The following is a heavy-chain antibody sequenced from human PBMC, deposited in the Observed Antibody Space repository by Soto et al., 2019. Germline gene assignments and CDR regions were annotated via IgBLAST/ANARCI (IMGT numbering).Heavy chain of an antibody. CDR2: IYHSGST. J-gene: IGHJ5*02. V-gene: IGHV4-4*02. CDR1: GGSISSSNW. Sequence: SLTCAVSGGSISSSNWWSWVRQPPGKGLEWIGEIYHSGSTNYNPSLKSRVTISVDKSKNQFSLKLSSVTAADTAVYYCARSAGGEYCSSTSCPNWFDPWGQGTLVTVSS. CDR3: ARSAGGEYCSSTSCPNWFDP. D-gene: IGHD2-2*01.